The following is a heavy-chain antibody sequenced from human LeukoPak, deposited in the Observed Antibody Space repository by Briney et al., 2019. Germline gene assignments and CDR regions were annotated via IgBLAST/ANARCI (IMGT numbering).Heavy chain of an antibody. J-gene: IGHJ4*02. D-gene: IGHD3-22*01. CDR3: AREALVYDSSGYYFDY. V-gene: IGHV1-46*01. CDR1: GYTFTSYY. CDR2: INPSGGST. Sequence: ASVKVSCKASGYTFTSYYMHWVRQAPGQGLEWMGIINPSGGSTSYAQKFQGRVTMTRDTSTGTVYMELSSLRSEDTAVYYCAREALVYDSSGYYFDYWGQGTLVTVSS.